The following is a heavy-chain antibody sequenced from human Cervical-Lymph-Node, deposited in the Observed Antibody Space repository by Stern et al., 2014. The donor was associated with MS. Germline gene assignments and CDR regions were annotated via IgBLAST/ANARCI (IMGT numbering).Heavy chain of an antibody. CDR3: ARGDRGPATLLFFQH. V-gene: IGHV3-21*01. Sequence: VQLVQSGGGLVKPGGSLRLSCAASGFTFSSYSMNWVRQAPGKGLEWVSSIDSDSGYIYYSDSVKGRFTISRDNAKNSLFLQLSSLRAEDTAVYYCARGDRGPATLLFFQHWGQGTLLTVSS. CDR2: IDSDSGYI. CDR1: GFTFSSYS. D-gene: IGHD2-15*01. J-gene: IGHJ1*01.